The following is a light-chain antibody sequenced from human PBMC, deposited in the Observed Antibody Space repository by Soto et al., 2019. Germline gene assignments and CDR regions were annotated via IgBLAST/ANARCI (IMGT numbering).Light chain of an antibody. CDR3: MQALQTPPYT. CDR2: LSS. CDR1: QSLLHSNGYNF. Sequence: DIVMTQSPLSLPVTPGEPASISCRSSQSLLHSNGYNFLDWYLQKPGQSPQLLIYLSSNRASGVTDRFSGSGSGTDFTLKISRVEAEDVGVYFCMQALQTPPYTFGQGTKLEIK. V-gene: IGKV2-28*01. J-gene: IGKJ2*01.